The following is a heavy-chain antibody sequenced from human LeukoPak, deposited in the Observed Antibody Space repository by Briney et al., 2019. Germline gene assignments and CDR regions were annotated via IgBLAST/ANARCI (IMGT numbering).Heavy chain of an antibody. V-gene: IGHV4-59*01. CDR2: IYYSGST. CDR3: ARDSASSTSAYFDY. CDR1: GGSISSYY. Sequence: SETLSLTCTVSGGSISSYYWSWIRQPPGKGLEWIGYIYYSGSTNYNPSLKSRVTISVDTSKNQFTLKLSSVTAADTAVYHCARDSASSTSAYFDYWGQGTLVTVSS. J-gene: IGHJ4*02. D-gene: IGHD2-2*01.